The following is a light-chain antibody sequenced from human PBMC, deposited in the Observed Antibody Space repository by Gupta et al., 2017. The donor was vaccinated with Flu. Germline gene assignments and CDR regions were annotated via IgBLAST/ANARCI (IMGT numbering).Light chain of an antibody. CDR1: QSFTKN. J-gene: IGKJ4*01. V-gene: IGKV3-15*01. CDR3: QQYNNWPLS. Sequence: IVMTQSPATISVSPGERAVLSCRASQSFTKNLAWYRQKPGQAPSLLIYGVSTRATGIPARFSGSGSGTEFTLTISSLQIEDFGVYYCQQYNNWPLSFGGGTKVEIK. CDR2: GVS.